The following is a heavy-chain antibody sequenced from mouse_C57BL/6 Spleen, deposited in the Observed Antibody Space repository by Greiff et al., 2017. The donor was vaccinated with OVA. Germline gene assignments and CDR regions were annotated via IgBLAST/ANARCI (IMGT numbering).Heavy chain of an antibody. D-gene: IGHD1-3*01. Sequence: DVMLVESGGAFLRPGGSLKLSCPASGSTFRSNGMLWVTPTPDKRLEGVATISSGGSYTYYPDSVKGRFTISRDNAKNTLYLQMSSLKSEDTAMYYCARHDKEDDYFDYWGQGTTLTVSS. J-gene: IGHJ2*01. CDR2: ISSGGSYT. CDR3: ARHDKEDDYFDY. CDR1: GSTFRSNG. V-gene: IGHV5-6*02.